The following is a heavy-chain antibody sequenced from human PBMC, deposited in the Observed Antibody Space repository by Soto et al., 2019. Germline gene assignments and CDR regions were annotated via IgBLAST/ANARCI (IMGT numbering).Heavy chain of an antibody. V-gene: IGHV3-23*01. D-gene: IGHD6-19*01. J-gene: IGHJ4*02. CDR1: GFTFSSYA. Sequence: GGSLRLSCAASGFTFSSYAMSWVRQAPGKGLEWVSAISGSGGSTYYADSVKGRFTISRDNSKNTLYLQMNSLRAEDTAVYYCAKVRSGWYAFIPVDYWGQGTLVTVSS. CDR2: ISGSGGST. CDR3: AKVRSGWYAFIPVDY.